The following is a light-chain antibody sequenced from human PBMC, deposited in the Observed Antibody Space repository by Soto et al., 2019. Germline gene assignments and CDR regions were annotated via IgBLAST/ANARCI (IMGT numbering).Light chain of an antibody. CDR2: DAS. J-gene: IGKJ4*01. CDR1: QSVSSY. Sequence: EIVLTQSPATLSLSPGERATLSCRASQSVSSYLAWYQQKPGQAPRLLIYDASNRATGIPARFSGSGSGTDFTLPINSLEPEDFAVYYCQQRSNWTFGGGTKLEIK. CDR3: QQRSNWT. V-gene: IGKV3-11*01.